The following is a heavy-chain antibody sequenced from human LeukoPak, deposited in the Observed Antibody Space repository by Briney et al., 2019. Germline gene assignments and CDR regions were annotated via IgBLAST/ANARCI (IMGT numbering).Heavy chain of an antibody. CDR3: ARGGYSSGWLSLYYFDY. D-gene: IGHD6-19*01. Sequence: GGSLRLSCAASGFTFSTYWMHWVRQAPGKGLVWVSRINSDGSSTRYADPVKVRFTISRDSSKTTLYLHMNSLRAEDTAVYYCARGGYSSGWLSLYYFDYWGQGTLVTVSS. CDR1: GFTFSTYW. CDR2: INSDGSST. V-gene: IGHV3-74*01. J-gene: IGHJ4*02.